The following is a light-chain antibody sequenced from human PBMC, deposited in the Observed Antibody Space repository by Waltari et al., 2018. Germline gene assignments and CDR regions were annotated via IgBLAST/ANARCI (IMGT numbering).Light chain of an antibody. CDR2: WAS. V-gene: IGKV4-1*01. Sequence: DIVMTQSPEYLAVSLGERATINCKSSQSLLHFSNNEFYLAWSQQKPGQSPKLLVHWASTRESGVPDRFSGSGSGREFTLTISSLQAEDVAVYYCQQYYSIPYTFGQGTRLEIK. CDR3: QQYYSIPYT. J-gene: IGKJ2*01. CDR1: QSLLHFSNNEFY.